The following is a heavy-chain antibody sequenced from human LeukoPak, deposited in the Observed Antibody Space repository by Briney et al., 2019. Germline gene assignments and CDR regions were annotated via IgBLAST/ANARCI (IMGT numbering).Heavy chain of an antibody. CDR2: VVYGETTT. V-gene: IGHV3-23*01. Sequence: GGSLRLSCAGSGFIFSNYVLSWVRQAPGKGLEWVSSVVYGETTTYYTSSVKGRFTISRDNSKSTLYLQMDSLRAEDTAVYYCARRAGAYSPPYDYWGQGTLVTVSS. J-gene: IGHJ4*02. CDR3: ARRAGAYSPPYDY. CDR1: GFIFSNYV. D-gene: IGHD4/OR15-4a*01.